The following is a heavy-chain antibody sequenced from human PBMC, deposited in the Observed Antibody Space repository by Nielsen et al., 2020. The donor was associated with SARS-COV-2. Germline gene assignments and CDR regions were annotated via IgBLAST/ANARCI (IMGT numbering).Heavy chain of an antibody. V-gene: IGHV5-10-1*01. CDR3: ARHGGNSGWGE. CDR2: IDPSDSYT. Sequence: GASLKISCKGSGSSFTSYWISLVRQMPGKGLEWMGRIDPSDSYTNYSPSFQGHVTISADKSISTAYLQWSNLKASDTAMYYCARHGGNSGWGEWGQGTLVTVSS. J-gene: IGHJ4*02. D-gene: IGHD6-19*01. CDR1: GSSFTSYW.